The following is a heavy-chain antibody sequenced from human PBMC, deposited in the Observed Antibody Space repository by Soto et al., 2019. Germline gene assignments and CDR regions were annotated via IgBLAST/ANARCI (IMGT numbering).Heavy chain of an antibody. D-gene: IGHD6-19*01. CDR2: ISYDGNNK. CDR1: GFTFRSYG. J-gene: IGHJ6*02. Sequence: GGSLRLSCAASGFTFRSYGMHWVRQAPGKGLEWVAVISYDGNNKYYADSVKGRFTISRDNSKNTLYLQMNSLRAEDTAVYYCAKEKLGDSSGWLYYYGMDVWGQGTTVTVSS. CDR3: AKEKLGDSSGWLYYYGMDV. V-gene: IGHV3-30*18.